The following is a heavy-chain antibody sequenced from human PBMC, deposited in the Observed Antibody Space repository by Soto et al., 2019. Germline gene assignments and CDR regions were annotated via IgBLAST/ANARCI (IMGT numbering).Heavy chain of an antibody. CDR1: GFTFSSYW. CDR2: IKQDGSEK. V-gene: IGHV3-7*01. CDR3: ASVAAAGIFYYYYYGMDV. Sequence: GSLRLSCAASGFTFSSYWMSWVRQAPGKGLEWVANIKQDGSEKYYVDSVKGRFTISRDNAKNSLYLQVNSLRAEDTAVYYCASVAAAGIFYYYYYGMDVWGQGTTVTVSS. J-gene: IGHJ6*02. D-gene: IGHD6-13*01.